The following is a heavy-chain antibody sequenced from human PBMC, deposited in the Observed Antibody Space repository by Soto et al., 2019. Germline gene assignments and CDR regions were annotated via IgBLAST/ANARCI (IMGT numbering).Heavy chain of an antibody. J-gene: IGHJ4*02. CDR1: GFTFSNAW. Sequence: SGFTFSNAWMNWVRQAPGKGLEWVGRIKSKTDGGTTDYAAPVKGRFTISRDDSKNTLYLQMNSLKTEDTAVYYCTTELLAYDSSGYYPYYFDYWGQGTLVTVSS. D-gene: IGHD3-22*01. V-gene: IGHV3-15*07. CDR2: IKSKTDGGTT. CDR3: TTELLAYDSSGYYPYYFDY.